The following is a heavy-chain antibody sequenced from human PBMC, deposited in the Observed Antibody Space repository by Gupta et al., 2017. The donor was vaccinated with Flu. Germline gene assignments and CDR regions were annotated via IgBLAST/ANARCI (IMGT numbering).Heavy chain of an antibody. CDR2: INPNGGDS. D-gene: IGHD2-2*02. CDR1: GYTFTAYF. CDR3: ARGYTTSPSSTLEI. J-gene: IGHJ3*02. Sequence: QVQLVQSGAEVKKPGASVKVSCKASGYTFTAYFVHWVRQAPGQGREYMGWINPNGGDSKYADKFQGRVTMTRDTSTNTGYLELSSLKSDDTALYYCARGYTTSPSSTLEIWGQGTPVTVSS. V-gene: IGHV1-2*02.